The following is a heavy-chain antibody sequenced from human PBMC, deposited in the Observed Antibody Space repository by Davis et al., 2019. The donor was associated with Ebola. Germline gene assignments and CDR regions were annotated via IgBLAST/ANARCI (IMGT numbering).Heavy chain of an antibody. J-gene: IGHJ3*02. Sequence: GESLKISCAASGFTFYRYEMNWVRQAPGKGLEWVSVIYSGGSTYYADSVKGRFTISRDNSKNTLYLQMNSLRAEDTAVYYCARDQNYYDSSGYYNAFDIWGQGTMVTVSS. CDR1: GFTFYRYE. D-gene: IGHD3-22*01. CDR2: IYSGGST. V-gene: IGHV3-66*01. CDR3: ARDQNYYDSSGYYNAFDI.